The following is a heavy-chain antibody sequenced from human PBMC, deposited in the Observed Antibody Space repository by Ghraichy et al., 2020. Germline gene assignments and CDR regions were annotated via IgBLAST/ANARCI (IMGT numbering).Heavy chain of an antibody. CDR3: AGSSGWYRLDH. D-gene: IGHD6-19*01. CDR2: IYRSGST. Sequence: SETLSLTCTVSGYSISSGFHWGWIRQPPGKGLEWIGSIYRSGSTYYNPSLNSRLAISVDTSRNQFSLNLSSVTAADTAVYYCAGSSGWYRLDHWGQGTLVTVSS. CDR1: GYSISSGFH. V-gene: IGHV4-38-2*02. J-gene: IGHJ4*02.